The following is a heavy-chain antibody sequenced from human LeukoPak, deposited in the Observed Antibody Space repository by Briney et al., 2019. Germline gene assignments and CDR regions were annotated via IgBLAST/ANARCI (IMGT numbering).Heavy chain of an antibody. Sequence: ASVKVSCKASGYTFTSYDINWVRQASGQGLEWMGWMNPNGGNTGYAQKFQGRVTMTRNTSISTAYMELSSLRSEDTAVYYCARGLGKAPKRRYYFDYWGQGTLVTVSS. CDR2: MNPNGGNT. V-gene: IGHV1-8*01. D-gene: IGHD1-1*01. J-gene: IGHJ4*02. CDR1: GYTFTSYD. CDR3: ARGLGKAPKRRYYFDY.